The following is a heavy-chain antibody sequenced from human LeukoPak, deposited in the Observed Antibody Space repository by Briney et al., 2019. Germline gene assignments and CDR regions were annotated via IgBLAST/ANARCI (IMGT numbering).Heavy chain of an antibody. D-gene: IGHD2-2*01. CDR1: GASMGSDSYS. V-gene: IGHV4-39*02. Sequence: PSETLSLTCNVSGASMGSDSYSWVWLRQPPGKALEWIGSVYYSGSTYYTPSLKSRATISVDMSRNHFSLRLNSVAAADTAVYYCARRYKDMVVVPAVFYFDYWGRGILVTVSS. CDR2: VYYSGST. CDR3: ARRYKDMVVVPAVFYFDY. J-gene: IGHJ4*02.